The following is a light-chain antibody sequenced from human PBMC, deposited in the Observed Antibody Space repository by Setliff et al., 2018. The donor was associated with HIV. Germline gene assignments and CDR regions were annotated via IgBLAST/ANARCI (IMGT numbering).Light chain of an antibody. CDR1: ALPKQY. V-gene: IGLV3-25*03. CDR3: QSADSIGILYV. CDR2: KDS. Sequence: SYELTQPPSVSVSPGQTARITCSGDALPKQYAYWYQQKPGQAPVLVIYKDSERPSGIPERFSGSRSGTTVTLTISGVQAEDEADYYCQSADSIGILYVFGTGTKVTVL. J-gene: IGLJ1*01.